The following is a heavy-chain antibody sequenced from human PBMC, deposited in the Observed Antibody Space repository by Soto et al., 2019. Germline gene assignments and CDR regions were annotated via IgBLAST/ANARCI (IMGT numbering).Heavy chain of an antibody. D-gene: IGHD6-6*01. CDR2: ISYDGSNK. CDR1: VFTCSSYG. CDR3: AKEGLYSSSSEVDY. V-gene: IGHV3-30*18. Sequence: PWWSLRLSCSASVFTCSSYGMHWFRQAPGKGLEWVAVISYDGSNKYYADSVKGRFTISRDNSKNTLYLQMNSLRAEDTAVYYCAKEGLYSSSSEVDYWGQGTLVTV. J-gene: IGHJ4*02.